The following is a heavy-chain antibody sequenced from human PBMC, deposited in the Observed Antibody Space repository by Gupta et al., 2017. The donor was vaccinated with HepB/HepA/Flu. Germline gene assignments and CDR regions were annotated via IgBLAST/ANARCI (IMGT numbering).Heavy chain of an antibody. D-gene: IGHD6-19*01. CDR1: GGSISSSSYY. J-gene: IGHJ4*01. V-gene: IGHV4-39*01. CDR2: IYYSGST. Sequence: QLQLQESGPGLVKPSETLSLTCTVSGGSISSSSYYWGWIRQPPGKGLEGMGSIYYSGSTYYNPALKRRVTISVDTSKNQCALKLSSVTAAETAVYYCARQYARYSSGWYYFDYWGHVTLVTVSS. CDR3: ARQYARYSSGWYYFDY.